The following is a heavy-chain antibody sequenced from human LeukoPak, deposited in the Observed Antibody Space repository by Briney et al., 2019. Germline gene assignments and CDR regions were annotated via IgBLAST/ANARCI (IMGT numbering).Heavy chain of an antibody. D-gene: IGHD3-22*01. V-gene: IGHV3-9*01. CDR3: AKDAMIVVVTGAFDI. CDR2: ISWNSGSI. Sequence: GGSLRLSCAASGFTFDDYAMHWVRQAPGKGLEWVSGISWNSGSIGYADSVKGRFTISSDNAKNSLYLQMNSLRAEDTALYYCAKDAMIVVVTGAFDIWGQGTMVTVSS. CDR1: GFTFDDYA. J-gene: IGHJ3*02.